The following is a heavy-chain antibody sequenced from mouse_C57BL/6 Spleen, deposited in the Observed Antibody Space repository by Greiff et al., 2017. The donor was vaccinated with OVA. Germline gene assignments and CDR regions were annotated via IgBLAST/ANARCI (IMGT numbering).Heavy chain of an antibody. D-gene: IGHD1-1*01. CDR1: GYSFTGYY. Sequence: EVQLQQSGPELVKPGASVKISCKASGYSFTGYYMNWVKQSPEKSLEWIGEINPSTGGTTYNQKFKAKATLTVDKSSSTAYMQLKSLTSEDSAVYYCARSGSSPQAWFAYWGQGTLVTVSA. J-gene: IGHJ3*01. CDR2: INPSTGGT. V-gene: IGHV1-42*01. CDR3: ARSGSSPQAWFAY.